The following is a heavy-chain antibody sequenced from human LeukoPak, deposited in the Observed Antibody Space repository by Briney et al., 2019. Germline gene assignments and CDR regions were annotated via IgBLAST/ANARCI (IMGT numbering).Heavy chain of an antibody. V-gene: IGHV4-34*01. J-gene: IGHJ3*02. Sequence: SETLSLTCAVYGGSFSGYYWSWIRQPPGKGLEWIGEVNHSGSTNYNPSLKSRVTISVDTSKNQFSLKLSSVTAADTAVYYCASGRIAARAFDIWGQGTIVTVSS. CDR3: ASGRIAARAFDI. CDR2: VNHSGST. CDR1: GGSFSGYY. D-gene: IGHD6-13*01.